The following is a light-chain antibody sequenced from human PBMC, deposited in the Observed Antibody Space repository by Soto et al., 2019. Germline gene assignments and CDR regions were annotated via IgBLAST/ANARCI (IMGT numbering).Light chain of an antibody. CDR2: KVS. CDR3: MQGTHGPYT. Sequence: DVVMTQSPLSLPVTLGQPASISCRSSQSLIYSDGGTYLNWFHQRPGQSPRRLIYKVSNRDFGFPDRFSGSGSGTDFTLKISRVEAEDVGTYYSMQGTHGPYTFGQGTTLEI. CDR1: QSLIYSDGGTY. J-gene: IGKJ2*01. V-gene: IGKV2-30*01.